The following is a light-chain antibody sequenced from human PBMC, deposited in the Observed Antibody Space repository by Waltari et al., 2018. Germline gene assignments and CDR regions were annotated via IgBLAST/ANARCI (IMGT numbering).Light chain of an antibody. Sequence: EVVLTQSPGTLSLSPGVRATPSCRASQSVTRSYLAWYQQKNGQAPRLLIYGASSRATGIPDRFSGSGSGTDFTLTISTLEPEDFAVYYCQQYDNSPQTFGQGTKVEIK. J-gene: IGKJ1*01. CDR3: QQYDNSPQT. CDR1: QSVTRSY. CDR2: GAS. V-gene: IGKV3-20*01.